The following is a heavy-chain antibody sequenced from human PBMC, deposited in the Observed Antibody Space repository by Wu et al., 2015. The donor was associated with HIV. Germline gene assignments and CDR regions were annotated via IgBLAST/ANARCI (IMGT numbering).Heavy chain of an antibody. J-gene: IGHJ3*02. V-gene: IGHV1-2*02. CDR3: NRGMQQWVNDAFDT. Sequence: QVQLVQSGAEVKKAGASVKVSCKASGYTFSAFYLHWVRQAPGQGLEWMGWINPNSGATNYAQKFHGRVTMTRDTSTNTVNMQLGTLTSEDTAVYYCNRGMQQWVNDAFDTWGQGTMVTISS. CDR2: INPNSGAT. D-gene: IGHD6-13*01. CDR1: GYTFSAFY.